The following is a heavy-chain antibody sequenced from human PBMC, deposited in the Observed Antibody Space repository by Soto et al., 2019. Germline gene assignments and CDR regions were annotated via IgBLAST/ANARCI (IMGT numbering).Heavy chain of an antibody. CDR3: AREVLWFGELLFSHYYGMDV. CDR1: GFTFSSYA. D-gene: IGHD3-10*01. V-gene: IGHV3-30-3*01. CDR2: ISYDGSNK. Sequence: GGSLRLSCAASGFTFSSYAMHWVRQAPGKGLEWVAVISYDGSNKYYADSVKGRFTISRDNSKNTLYLQMNSLRAEDTAVYYCAREVLWFGELLFSHYYGMDVWGQGTTVTVSS. J-gene: IGHJ6*02.